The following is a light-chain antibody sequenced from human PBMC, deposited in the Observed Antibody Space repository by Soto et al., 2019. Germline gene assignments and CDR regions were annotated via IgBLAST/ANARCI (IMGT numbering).Light chain of an antibody. V-gene: IGLV2-14*01. CDR3: SSYTGSSTPYV. CDR1: SSDIGRYNY. J-gene: IGLJ1*01. CDR2: DVT. Sequence: QSALTQPASVSGSPGQSITISCTGTSSDIGRYNYVSWYQQYPGKAPKLMIYDVTNRPSGVSNRFSGSKSGYTASLTISGLQAEDEADYYCSSYTGSSTPYVFGAGTKVTVL.